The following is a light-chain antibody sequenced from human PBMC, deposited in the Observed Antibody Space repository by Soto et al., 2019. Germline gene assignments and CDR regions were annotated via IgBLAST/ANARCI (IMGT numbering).Light chain of an antibody. CDR2: SNN. Sequence: QSVLTQPPSASGTPGQRVAIFCSGSSSNIGSNAISWYQQLPGAAPKLLIYSNNQRPSGVPDRFSGSKSGTSASLAISGLQSEDEADYYCAAWDDSLNGPVFGGGTKLTAL. V-gene: IGLV1-44*01. CDR3: AAWDDSLNGPV. CDR1: SSNIGSNA. J-gene: IGLJ3*02.